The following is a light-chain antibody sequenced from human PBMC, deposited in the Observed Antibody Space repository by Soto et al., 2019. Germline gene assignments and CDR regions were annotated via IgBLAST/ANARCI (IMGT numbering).Light chain of an antibody. Sequence: QSVLTRPPSASGTPGQRVTISCSGSSSNIGRNTVNWYQQLPGTAPKLLIYTNNQRPSGVPDRFSGSKSGTSASLAISELQSEDEADYYCAAWDDSLNGAVFGGGTKLTVL. CDR2: TNN. CDR1: SSNIGRNT. CDR3: AAWDDSLNGAV. V-gene: IGLV1-44*01. J-gene: IGLJ2*01.